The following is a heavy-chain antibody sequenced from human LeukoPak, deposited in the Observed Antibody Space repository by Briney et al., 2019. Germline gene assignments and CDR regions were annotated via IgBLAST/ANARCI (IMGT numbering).Heavy chain of an antibody. Sequence: PGGSLRLSCAASGFTFSSYAMSWVRQAPGKGLEWVSAISGSGGSTYYADSVKGRFTISRDNSKNTLYLQMNSLRAEGTAVYYCAKDLAPGGYLVGFDYWGQGTLVTVSS. J-gene: IGHJ4*02. CDR2: ISGSGGST. D-gene: IGHD3-22*01. CDR3: AKDLAPGGYLVGFDY. V-gene: IGHV3-23*01. CDR1: GFTFSSYA.